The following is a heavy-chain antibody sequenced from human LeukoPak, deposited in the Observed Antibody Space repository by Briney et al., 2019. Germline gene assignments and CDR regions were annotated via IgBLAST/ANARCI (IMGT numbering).Heavy chain of an antibody. CDR1: GFTFSSYW. J-gene: IGHJ3*02. V-gene: IGHV3-7*01. CDR3: ASYKRYYDSSGYYYHDAFDI. CDR2: IKQDGSEK. Sequence: GGSLRLSCAASGFTFSSYWMSWVRQAPGKGLEWVANIKQDGSEKYYVDSVKGRFTISRDNAKNSLYLQMNSLRAEDTAVYYCASYKRYYDSSGYYYHDAFDIWGQGTMVTVSS. D-gene: IGHD3-22*01.